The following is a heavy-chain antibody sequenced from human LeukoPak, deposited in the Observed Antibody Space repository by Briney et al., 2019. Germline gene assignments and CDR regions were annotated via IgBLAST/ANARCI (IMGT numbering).Heavy chain of an antibody. CDR2: IYYSGST. CDR1: GGPISSYY. CDR3: ARHSYSTSAGPYDY. D-gene: IGHD6-6*01. Sequence: SETLSLTCIVSGGPISSYYWSWIRQPPGKGLEWIGYIYYSGSTNYNPSLKSRVTISVATSKNQFSLKLSSVTAADTAVYYCARHSYSTSAGPYDYWGQGTLVTVSS. J-gene: IGHJ4*02. V-gene: IGHV4-59*08.